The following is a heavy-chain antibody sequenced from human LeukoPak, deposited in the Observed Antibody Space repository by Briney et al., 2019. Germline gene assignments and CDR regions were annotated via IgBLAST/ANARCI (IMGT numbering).Heavy chain of an antibody. D-gene: IGHD6-19*01. V-gene: IGHV3-23*01. CDR1: GSTFSSYA. CDR3: AKDRREWLVREYFQH. Sequence: GGSLRLSCAASGSTFSSYAMSWVRQAPGKGLEWVSAISGSGGSTYYADSVKGRFTISRDNSKNTLYLQMNSLRAEDTAVYYCAKDRREWLVREYFQHWGQGTLVTVSS. J-gene: IGHJ1*01. CDR2: ISGSGGST.